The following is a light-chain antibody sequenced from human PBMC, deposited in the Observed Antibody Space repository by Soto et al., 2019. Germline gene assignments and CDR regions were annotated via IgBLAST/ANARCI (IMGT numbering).Light chain of an antibody. CDR2: DAS. CDR3: QQYNVYWS. Sequence: GDRVTITCRASQSISNWLAWYQLKPGKAPKLLIFDASNLESGVPSRFSGGGSGTEFTLTISSLQPDDFATYYCQQYNVYWSFGPGTKVDIK. CDR1: QSISNW. V-gene: IGKV1-5*01. J-gene: IGKJ1*01.